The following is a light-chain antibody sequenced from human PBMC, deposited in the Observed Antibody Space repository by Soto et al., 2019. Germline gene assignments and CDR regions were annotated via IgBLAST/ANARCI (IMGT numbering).Light chain of an antibody. CDR2: GAS. J-gene: IGKJ2*01. V-gene: IGKV3-20*01. CDR3: QQYGSSTYT. Sequence: EIVLTQSPGSLSLSPRERATLSCRASQSVSSNLLAWYQQKPGQAPRLLIYGASRRATGIPDRFSGSGSGTDFTLTISRLEPEDFAMYYCQQYGSSTYTFGQGTKVEIK. CDR1: QSVSSNL.